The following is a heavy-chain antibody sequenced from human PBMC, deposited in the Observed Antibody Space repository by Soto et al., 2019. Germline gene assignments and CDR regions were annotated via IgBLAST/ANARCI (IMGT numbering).Heavy chain of an antibody. CDR2: IYYSGNT. Sequence: LSLTCTVSGGSTSSDNYWSWIRQPPGKGLEWIGHIYYSGNTDYNPSLKSRLAISIDTSKNQFSLKLSSVTAADTAVYFCAREGGESSDGLYYFDSWGRGSLVTVSS. D-gene: IGHD3-16*01. V-gene: IGHV4-30-4*01. CDR3: AREGGESSDGLYYFDS. CDR1: GGSTSSDNY. J-gene: IGHJ4*02.